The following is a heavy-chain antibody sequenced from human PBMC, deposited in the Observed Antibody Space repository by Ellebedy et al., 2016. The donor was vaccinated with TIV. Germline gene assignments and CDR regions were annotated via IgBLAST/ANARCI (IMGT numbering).Heavy chain of an antibody. D-gene: IGHD3-16*01. CDR3: ARDKPGGDNWFDP. V-gene: IGHV1-3*01. J-gene: IGHJ5*02. Sequence: AASVKVSCKASGSIVTNHAIHWVRQAPGQSFEWMGWIYPANGDTKYSQQFQGRVTFTSDTSASTAYMELSSLRSEDTAVYYCARDKPGGDNWFDPWGQGTLVTVSS. CDR1: GSIVTNHA. CDR2: IYPANGDT.